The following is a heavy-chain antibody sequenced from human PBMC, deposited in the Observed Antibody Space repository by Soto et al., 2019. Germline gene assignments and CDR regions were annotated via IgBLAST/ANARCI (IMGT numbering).Heavy chain of an antibody. CDR1: GYTFTSYA. D-gene: IGHD3-10*01. Sequence: ASVKVSCRASGYTFTSYAMHWVRQAPGQRLEWMGWINAGNGNTKYSQKFQGRVTITRDTSACTAYMELSSLRSEDTAVYYCARSGFGESFDYWGQGTLVPVSS. CDR3: ARSGFGESFDY. V-gene: IGHV1-3*01. CDR2: INAGNGNT. J-gene: IGHJ4*02.